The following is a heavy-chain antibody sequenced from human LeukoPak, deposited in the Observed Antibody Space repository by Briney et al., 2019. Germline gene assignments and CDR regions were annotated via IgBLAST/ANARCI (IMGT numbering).Heavy chain of an antibody. D-gene: IGHD2-2*01. V-gene: IGHV3-30*19. CDR3: ARGYCSSTSCSSGFDP. J-gene: IGHJ5*02. CDR1: GFTFSGSG. Sequence: GGSLRLSCAASGFTFSGSGMHWVRQAPGKGLEWVAVISYDGSNKYYADSVKGRFTISRDNSKNTLYLQMNSLRAEDTAVYYCARGYCSSTSCSSGFDPWGQGTLVTVSS. CDR2: ISYDGSNK.